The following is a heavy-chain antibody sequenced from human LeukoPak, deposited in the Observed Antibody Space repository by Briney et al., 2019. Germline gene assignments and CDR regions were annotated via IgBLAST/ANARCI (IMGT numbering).Heavy chain of an antibody. D-gene: IGHD1-1*01. CDR3: ARHLDGYFDY. Sequence: GGSLRLSCAASGFTFSSYAMSWVRQAPGKGLEWVSAISGSGGSTYYADSVKGRFTISRDNAKNSLYLQMNSLRAEDTAVYYCARHLDGYFDYWGQGTLVTVSS. CDR1: GFTFSSYA. J-gene: IGHJ4*02. V-gene: IGHV3-23*01. CDR2: ISGSGGST.